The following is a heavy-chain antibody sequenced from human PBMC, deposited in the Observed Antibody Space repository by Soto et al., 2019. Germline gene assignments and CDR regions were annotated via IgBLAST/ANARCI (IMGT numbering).Heavy chain of an antibody. Sequence: EVQLVESGGGLVQPGGSLRLSCAGSGFTFSNYWMHWVRQAPGKGLEWVSRIDHDGPTDYADSVRGRFTISRDNAEKTLYLQMNSLRPEDTAVYYCVRDSHGDYWGQGTLVNVSS. CDR3: VRDSHGDY. CDR1: GFTFSNYW. V-gene: IGHV3-74*01. J-gene: IGHJ4*02. CDR2: IDHDGPT.